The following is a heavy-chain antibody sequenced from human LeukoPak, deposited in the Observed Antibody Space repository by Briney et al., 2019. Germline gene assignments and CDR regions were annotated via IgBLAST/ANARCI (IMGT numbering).Heavy chain of an antibody. Sequence: PGGSLRLSCATSGFTSIGFARNWAGKAPGRGLGWVELIYYDANIGSNKYYADSVKGRFTISRDNSKNTLYLQMNSLRAEDTAVYYCARDGGYDFWSGYYQDYWGQGTLVTVSS. J-gene: IGHJ4*02. CDR1: GFTSIGFA. V-gene: IGHV3-30-3*01. CDR2: IYYDANIGSNK. CDR3: ARDGGYDFWSGYYQDY. D-gene: IGHD3-3*01.